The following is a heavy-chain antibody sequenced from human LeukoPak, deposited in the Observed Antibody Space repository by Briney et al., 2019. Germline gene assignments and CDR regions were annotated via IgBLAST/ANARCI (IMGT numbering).Heavy chain of an antibody. CDR2: IYYNGST. CDR3: ARDHSGRDDHAPS. D-gene: IGHD1-26*01. J-gene: IGHJ4*02. V-gene: IGHV4-59*12. Sequence: SETLSLTCGVYGGSFSGYYWSWIRQPPGKGLEWIGYIYYNGSTYYNPSLKSRVTISVDTSKNQFSLKLTSVTAADTAVYYCARDHSGRDDHAPSWGQGTLVTVSS. CDR1: GGSFSGYY.